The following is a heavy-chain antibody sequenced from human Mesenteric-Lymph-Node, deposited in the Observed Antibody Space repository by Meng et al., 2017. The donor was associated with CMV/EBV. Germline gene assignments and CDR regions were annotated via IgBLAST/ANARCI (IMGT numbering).Heavy chain of an antibody. D-gene: IGHD2-2*02. J-gene: IGHJ4*02. CDR2: ISGSGGVT. CDR1: VTFNNFA. V-gene: IGHV3-23*01. Sequence: VTFNNFAMSWVRQGPGKGLEWISAISGSGGVTYYTELVKGRFTISRDNSKNTLYLQIDSLRADDTAVYYCAMSQTGRYQLLYGIDYWGQGTLVTVSS. CDR3: AMSQTGRYQLLYGIDY.